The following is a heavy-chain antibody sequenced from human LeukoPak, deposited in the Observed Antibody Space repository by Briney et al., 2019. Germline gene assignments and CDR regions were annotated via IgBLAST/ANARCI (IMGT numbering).Heavy chain of an antibody. V-gene: IGHV1-18*01. CDR3: ARDRGVVVVAATYYYYGMDV. CDR2: IGAYNGNT. CDR1: GYTFTSYG. D-gene: IGHD2-15*01. Sequence: GASVKVSCKASGYTFTSYGISWVRQAPGQGLEWMGWIGAYNGNTNYAQKLQGRVTTTTDTSTSTAYMELRSLRSDDTAVYYCARDRGVVVVAATYYYYGMDVWGQGTTVTVSS. J-gene: IGHJ6*02.